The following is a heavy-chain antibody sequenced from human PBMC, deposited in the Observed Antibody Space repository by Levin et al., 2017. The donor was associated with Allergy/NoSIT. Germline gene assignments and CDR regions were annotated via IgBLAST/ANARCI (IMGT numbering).Heavy chain of an antibody. V-gene: IGHV4-4*01. J-gene: IGHJ3*02. CDR1: GGSISSSNW. CDR3: AREGLERQDDAFDI. CDR2: IYHSGST. Sequence: TSETLSLTCAVSGGSISSSNWWSWVRQPPGKGLEWIGEIYHSGSTNYNPSLKSRVTISVDKSKNQFSLKLSSVTAADTAVYCCAREGLERQDDAFDIWGQGTMVTVSS. D-gene: IGHD1-1*01.